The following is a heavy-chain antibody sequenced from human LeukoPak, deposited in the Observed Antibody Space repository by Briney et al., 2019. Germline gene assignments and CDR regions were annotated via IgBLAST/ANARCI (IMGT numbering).Heavy chain of an antibody. V-gene: IGHV5-51*01. CDR3: ARRKAVAGTTKAYFDY. J-gene: IGHJ4*02. CDR1: GYSFSSYW. CDR2: IYPGDPDT. Sequence: GESLKISCKGSGYSFSSYWIGWVRQMPGKGLEWMGIIYPGDPDTRYSPSFQGQVTISADKSISTAYLQWSSLKASDTAMYYCARRKAVAGTTKAYFDYWGQGTLVTVSS. D-gene: IGHD6-19*01.